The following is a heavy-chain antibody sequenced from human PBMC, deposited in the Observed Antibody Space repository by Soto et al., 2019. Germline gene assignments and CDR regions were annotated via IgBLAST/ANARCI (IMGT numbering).Heavy chain of an antibody. CDR1: GYTFTSYG. V-gene: IGHV1-18*01. D-gene: IGHD1-1*01. J-gene: IGHJ6*02. CDR3: TTDGDRSGTRTLYYYGMDV. Sequence: ASVKVSCKASGYTFTSYGISWVRQAPGQGLEWMGWISAYNGNTNYAQKLQGRVTMTTDTSTSTAYMELRSLRSDDTAVYYCTTDGDRSGTRTLYYYGMDVWGQGTTVTVSS. CDR2: ISAYNGNT.